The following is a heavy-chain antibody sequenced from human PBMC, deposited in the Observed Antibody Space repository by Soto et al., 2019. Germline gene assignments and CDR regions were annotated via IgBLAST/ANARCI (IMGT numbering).Heavy chain of an antibody. J-gene: IGHJ4*02. CDR1: GDSVSSNTAA. CDR3: ARGVAGSGFDL. CDR2: TYYRSNWRH. Sequence: QVHLQQSGPGLVKPSQTLSLTCSISGDSVSSNTAAWNWIRSSPSRGLEWLGRTYYRSNWRHDYAVAVKRRITVNPDTSKNHVSLPLNSGTPDDTAVYYCARGVAGSGFDLWGQGTLVTVSS. V-gene: IGHV6-1*01. D-gene: IGHD6-19*01.